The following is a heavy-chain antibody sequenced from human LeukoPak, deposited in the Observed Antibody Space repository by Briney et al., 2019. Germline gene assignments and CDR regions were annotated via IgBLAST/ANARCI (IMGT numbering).Heavy chain of an antibody. Sequence: GGSLRLSCAASGFTFSSNYISWVRQAPGKGLEWVSVIYVGGDTYYAGSVKGRFAISRDKSKNTVYLQMNSLRAEDTAAYYCARDRVEGGGRLGAFDIWGQGTMVTVSS. D-gene: IGHD2-15*01. CDR3: ARDRVEGGGRLGAFDI. CDR2: IYVGGDT. CDR1: GFTFSSNY. J-gene: IGHJ3*02. V-gene: IGHV3-66*01.